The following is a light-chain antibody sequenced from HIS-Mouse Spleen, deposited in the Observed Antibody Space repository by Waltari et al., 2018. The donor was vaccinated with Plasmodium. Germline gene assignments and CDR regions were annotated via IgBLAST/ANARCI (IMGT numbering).Light chain of an antibody. CDR1: SSDVGGYNY. CDR2: DVS. V-gene: IGLV2-11*01. Sequence: QSALTQPRSVSGSPGQPVPISCTGTSSDVGGYNYFSWYQQHPGKAPKLMIYDVSKRPSGVPDRFSGSKSGNTASLTISGLQAEDEADYYCCSYAGSYTYVFGTGTKVTVL. J-gene: IGLJ1*01. CDR3: CSYAGSYTYV.